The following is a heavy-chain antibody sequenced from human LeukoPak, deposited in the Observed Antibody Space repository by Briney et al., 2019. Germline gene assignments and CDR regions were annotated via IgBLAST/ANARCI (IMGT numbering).Heavy chain of an antibody. CDR3: ARGYYYGSGNYPSYFDY. D-gene: IGHD3-10*01. CDR1: GFTVSSNY. CDR2: ISSTSTYI. Sequence: PGGSLRLSCAASGFTVSSNYMSWVRQAPGKGLEWVSSISSTSTYIYYADSVKGRFTISRDNAKNSLYLQMNSLRAEDTAVYYCARGYYYGSGNYPSYFDYWGQGTLVTVSS. V-gene: IGHV3-21*01. J-gene: IGHJ4*02.